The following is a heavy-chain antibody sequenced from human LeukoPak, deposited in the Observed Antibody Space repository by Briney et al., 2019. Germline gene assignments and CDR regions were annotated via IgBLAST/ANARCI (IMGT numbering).Heavy chain of an antibody. D-gene: IGHD1-26*01. CDR3: ARDWEGLGEYWYFDL. V-gene: IGHV1-2*02. Sequence: ASVKVSCKASGYAFTGYYMHWVRQAPGQGLEWMGWINPNSGGTNYAQKFQGRVTMTRDTSISTAYMELSRLRSDDTAVYYCARDWEGLGEYWYFDLWGRGSLVTVSS. CDR1: GYAFTGYY. J-gene: IGHJ2*01. CDR2: INPNSGGT.